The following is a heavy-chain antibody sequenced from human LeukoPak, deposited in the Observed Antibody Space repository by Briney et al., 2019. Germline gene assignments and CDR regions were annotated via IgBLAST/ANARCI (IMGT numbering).Heavy chain of an antibody. D-gene: IGHD5-12*01. CDR3: ARAPLSGYYFDY. V-gene: IGHV3-64*01. CDR2: ISTNGGST. Sequence: PGGSLRLSCAASGFTFNSYTMHWVRQAPGKGLEYVSAISTNGGSTYYANSVKGRFTISRDNSKNTLYLQMGSLRPEDMAVYYCARAPLSGYYFDYWGQGTLVTVSS. CDR1: GFTFNSYT. J-gene: IGHJ4*02.